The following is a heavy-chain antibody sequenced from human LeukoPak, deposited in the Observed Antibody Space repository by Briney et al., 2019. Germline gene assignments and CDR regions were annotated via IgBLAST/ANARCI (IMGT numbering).Heavy chain of an antibody. Sequence: ASVKVSCKASGYTFTSYYMHWVRQAPGQGLEWMGIINPSGGSTSYAQKFQGRVTMTRDMSTSTVYMELSSLRSEDTAVYYCARHNRPDLTYYYGSGSYLRNAGEYYFDYWGQGTLVTVSS. V-gene: IGHV1-46*01. J-gene: IGHJ4*02. CDR3: ARHNRPDLTYYYGSGSYLRNAGEYYFDY. D-gene: IGHD3-10*01. CDR1: GYTFTSYY. CDR2: INPSGGST.